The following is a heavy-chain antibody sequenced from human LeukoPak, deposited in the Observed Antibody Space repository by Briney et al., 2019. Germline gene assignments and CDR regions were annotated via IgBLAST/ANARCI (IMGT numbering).Heavy chain of an antibody. V-gene: IGHV4-61*02. J-gene: IGHJ5*02. Sequence: SETLSLTCTVSGGSISSGSYYWSWIRQPAGKGLEWIGRIYSSGTTTYNPSLKSRVTMSVDTAKNQVSLRLSSVTAADTAVYYCAREVAHIHWFDPWGQGTLVTVSS. CDR2: IYSSGTT. CDR1: GGSISSGSYY. CDR3: AREVAHIHWFDP. D-gene: IGHD5-12*01.